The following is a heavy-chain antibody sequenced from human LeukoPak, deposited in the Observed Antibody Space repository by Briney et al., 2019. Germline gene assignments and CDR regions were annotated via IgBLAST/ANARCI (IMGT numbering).Heavy chain of an antibody. D-gene: IGHD3-22*01. CDR3: ARTEGYYDSSGSTDY. Sequence: ASVKVSCKASGYTFTGYYMHWVRQAPGQGLEWMGWISAYNGNTNYAQKLQGRVTMTTDTSTSTAYMELRSLRSDDTAVYYCARTEGYYDSSGSTDYWGKETLVTVSS. J-gene: IGHJ4*02. V-gene: IGHV1-18*04. CDR2: ISAYNGNT. CDR1: GYTFTGYY.